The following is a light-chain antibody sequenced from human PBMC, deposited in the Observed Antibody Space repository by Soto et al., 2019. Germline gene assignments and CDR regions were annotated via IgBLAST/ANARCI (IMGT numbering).Light chain of an antibody. J-gene: IGKJ4*01. CDR3: QQYGTSPLT. V-gene: IGKV3-20*01. Sequence: ETVLTQSPGTLSLSPRERATLSCRASQSVNNDYLAWYQQRPGLAPRLLIFGASGRATGIPDRFSGSGSGTDFTLTISRLEPEDFAIYYCQQYGTSPLTFGGGTKVDI. CDR1: QSVNNDY. CDR2: GAS.